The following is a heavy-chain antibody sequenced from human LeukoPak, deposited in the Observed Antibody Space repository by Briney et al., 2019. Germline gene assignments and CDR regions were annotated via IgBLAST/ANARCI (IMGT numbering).Heavy chain of an antibody. CDR3: ARDAGDTMDLYGMDV. D-gene: IGHD3-10*01. V-gene: IGHV4-59*01. Sequence: SETLSLTCTVSGGSISSYYWSWIRQPPGKGLEWIGCIYYSGSTNYNPSLKSRVTISVDTSKNQFSLKLSSVTAADTAVYYCARDAGDTMDLYGMDVWGKGTTVTVSS. CDR2: IYYSGST. CDR1: GGSISSYY. J-gene: IGHJ6*04.